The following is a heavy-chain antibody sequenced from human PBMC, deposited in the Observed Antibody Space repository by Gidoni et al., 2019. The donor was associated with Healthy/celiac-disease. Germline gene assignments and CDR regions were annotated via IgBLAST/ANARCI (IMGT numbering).Heavy chain of an antibody. D-gene: IGHD2-2*01. CDR1: DGPFRSPA. J-gene: IGHJ5*02. CDR3: AWGYCSSTTCYFPWPWFDP. CDR2: IIPIFGTA. V-gene: IGHV1-69*06. Sequence: QVQLVQSGAAVQKPGSAVKGSCKASDGPFRSPASRWVRQAPGQGLERLGWIIPIFGTASYAQKFQVRVTVTADKSTCTAYLSLSSRISEDTAVYYCAWGYCSSTTCYFPWPWFDPWGQGTLVTVSS.